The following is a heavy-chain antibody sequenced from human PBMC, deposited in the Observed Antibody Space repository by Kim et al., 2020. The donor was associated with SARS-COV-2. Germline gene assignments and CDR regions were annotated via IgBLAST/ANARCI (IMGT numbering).Heavy chain of an antibody. J-gene: IGHJ5*02. V-gene: IGHV1-69*13. Sequence: SVKVSCKASGGTFSSYAISWVRQAPGQGLEWMGGIIPIFGTANYAQKFQGRVTITADESTSTAYMELSSLRSEDTAVYYCARSPWSVRYCSSTSCYTLWFDPWGQGTLVTVSS. D-gene: IGHD2-2*02. CDR1: GGTFSSYA. CDR2: IIPIFGTA. CDR3: ARSPWSVRYCSSTSCYTLWFDP.